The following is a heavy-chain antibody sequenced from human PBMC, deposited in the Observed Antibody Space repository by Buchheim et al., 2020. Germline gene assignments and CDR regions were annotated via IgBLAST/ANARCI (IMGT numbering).Heavy chain of an antibody. Sequence: QVQLQESGPGLVKPSETLSLTCTVSGGSISSYYWSWIRQPPGKGLEWIGYIYYSGSTNYNPSLKSRVTISVDTSKNQFSLKLSSVTAADTAVYYCARERGGNSGNFWFDPWGQGTL. CDR2: IYYSGST. CDR3: ARERGGNSGNFWFDP. CDR1: GGSISSYY. D-gene: IGHD4-23*01. J-gene: IGHJ5*02. V-gene: IGHV4-59*01.